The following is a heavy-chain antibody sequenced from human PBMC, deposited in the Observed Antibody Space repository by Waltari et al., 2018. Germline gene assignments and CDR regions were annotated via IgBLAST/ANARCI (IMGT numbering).Heavy chain of an antibody. D-gene: IGHD1-26*01. J-gene: IGHJ5*02. Sequence: QVQLQESGPGLVKPSETLSLTCTVSGGSISSHYWSWIRQPTGKGLEWIGYIYYSGSTNYNPSLKSRVTISVDTSKNQFSLKLSSVTAADTAVYYCARDDGIYSGSYHGGWFDPWGQGTLVTVSS. V-gene: IGHV4-59*11. CDR3: ARDDGIYSGSYHGGWFDP. CDR2: IYYSGST. CDR1: GGSISSHY.